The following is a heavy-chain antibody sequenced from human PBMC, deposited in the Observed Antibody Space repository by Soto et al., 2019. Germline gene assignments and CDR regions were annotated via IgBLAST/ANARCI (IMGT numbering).Heavy chain of an antibody. J-gene: IGHJ6*02. V-gene: IGHV4-61*01. CDR1: DAALNSGNYY. CDR2: IYVTGAV. D-gene: IGHD2-21*02. Sequence: SETLSLTCSVSDAALNSGNYYWSWIRQVPGKGLEWIGHIYVTGAVDYNPSLKSRVTISVDTSKNQFSLKLSSVTAADTAVYYCARLNTAHYYYYGMDVWGQGTTVTVSS. CDR3: ARLNTAHYYYYGMDV.